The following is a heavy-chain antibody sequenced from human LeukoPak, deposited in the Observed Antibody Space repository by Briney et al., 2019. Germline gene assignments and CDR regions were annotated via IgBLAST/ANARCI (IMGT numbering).Heavy chain of an antibody. CDR2: INHSGST. CDR1: GGSFSGYY. CDR3: ATVVVNWNYLNF. Sequence: SETLSLTCAVYGGSFSGYYWSWIRQPPGKGLEWIGEINHSGSTNYNPSLKSRVTISVDTSKNQFSLKLSSVTAADTAVYYCATVVVNWNYLNFWGRGVLVTVSP. V-gene: IGHV4-34*01. J-gene: IGHJ4*02. D-gene: IGHD1-7*01.